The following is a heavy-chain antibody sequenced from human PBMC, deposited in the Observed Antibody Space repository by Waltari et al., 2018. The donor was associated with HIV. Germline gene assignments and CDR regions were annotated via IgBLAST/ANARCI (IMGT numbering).Heavy chain of an antibody. CDR1: GGSISGGGYY. CDR3: ARGPTAMVTFDS. V-gene: IGHV4-61*02. J-gene: IGHJ4*02. D-gene: IGHD5-18*01. Sequence: QVQLQESAPGLVKPPQTLSLTSTVSGGSISGGGYYWSWVRQPAGKGLEWIGRSHASGRTNYNPSLRSRVTISVDASKNQLSLKLTSVTAADTAVYFCARGPTAMVTFDSWGQGTLVTVSS. CDR2: SHASGRT.